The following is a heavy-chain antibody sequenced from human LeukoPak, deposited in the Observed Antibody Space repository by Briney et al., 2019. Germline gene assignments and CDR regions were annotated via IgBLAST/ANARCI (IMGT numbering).Heavy chain of an antibody. CDR3: ARSRLRWYIFDY. D-gene: IGHD4-23*01. CDR1: GGSFSGYY. J-gene: IGHJ4*02. V-gene: IGHV4-34*01. CDR2: INHRGST. Sequence: SETLSLTCAVYGGSFSGYYWSWIRQPPGKGLEWIGEINHRGSTNYNPSLKSRVTISVDTSKNQFSLKLSSVTAADTAVYYCARSRLRWYIFDYWGQGTLVTVSS.